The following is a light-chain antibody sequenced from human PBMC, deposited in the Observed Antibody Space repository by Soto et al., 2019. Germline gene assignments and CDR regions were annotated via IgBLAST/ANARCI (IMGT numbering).Light chain of an antibody. Sequence: QAVVTQEPSLTVSPGGTVTLTCGSSTGAVNSGHSPFWFQLHPGQAPRTLIYDVNNRHSWTPARFSGSLLGGKAALTLSGAQPEDEAEYYCLLSYSGGYWVFGGGTKLTVL. V-gene: IGLV7-46*01. J-gene: IGLJ3*02. CDR1: TGAVNSGHS. CDR2: DVN. CDR3: LLSYSGGYWV.